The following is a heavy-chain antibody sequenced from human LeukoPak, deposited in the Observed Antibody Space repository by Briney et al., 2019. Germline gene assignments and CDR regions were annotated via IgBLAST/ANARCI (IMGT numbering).Heavy chain of an antibody. Sequence: GGSLRLSCAASGFTFSSYGMHWVRQAPGKGLEWVAFIRYDGSNKYYADSVKGRFTISRDNSKNTLYLQMNSLRAEDTAVYYCAKTIRDSSGWYEDALFDYWGQGTLVTVSS. V-gene: IGHV3-30*02. CDR2: IRYDGSNK. CDR3: AKTIRDSSGWYEDALFDY. CDR1: GFTFSSYG. D-gene: IGHD6-19*01. J-gene: IGHJ4*02.